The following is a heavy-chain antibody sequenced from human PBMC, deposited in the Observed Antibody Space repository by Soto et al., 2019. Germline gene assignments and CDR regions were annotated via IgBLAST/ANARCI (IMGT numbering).Heavy chain of an antibody. J-gene: IGHJ4*02. CDR1: VGSIYTTSDC. CDR3: ARATVERATIVFDY. CDR2: IYNSGST. Sequence: SETLSLTCTVSVGSIYTTSDCWGWIRQSPGKGLEWIGNIYNSGSTYYNPSLESRVTISVDTSKNQFSLKLRSVTASDTAVYYCARATVERATIVFDYWGQGTLVTVSS. D-gene: IGHD5-12*01. V-gene: IGHV4-39*01.